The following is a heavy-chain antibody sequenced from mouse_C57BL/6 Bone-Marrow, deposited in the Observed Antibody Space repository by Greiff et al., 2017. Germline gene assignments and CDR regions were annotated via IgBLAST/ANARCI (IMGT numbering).Heavy chain of an antibody. CDR1: GYTFTSYW. J-gene: IGHJ1*03. D-gene: IGHD2-2*01. CDR3: TRCGYDPYWYFDV. CDR2: IYPGNSDT. V-gene: IGHV1-5*01. Sequence: VQLQQSGTVLARPGASVKMSCKTSGYTFTSYWMHWVKQRPGQGLEWIGAIYPGNSDTSYNQKFKGQAKLTAVTSASTAYMELSSLTIEDCAVYYCTRCGYDPYWYFDVWGTGTTVTVSS.